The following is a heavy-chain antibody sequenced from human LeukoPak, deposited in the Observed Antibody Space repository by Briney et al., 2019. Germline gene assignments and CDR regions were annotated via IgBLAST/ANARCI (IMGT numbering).Heavy chain of an antibody. CDR3: ARDLTRIAVAGSPSDY. Sequence: GASVKVSCKASGYTFTSYGISWVRQAPGQGLEWMGWISAYNGNTNYAQKLQGRVTMTTDTSTSTAYMELRSLRSDDTAVYYCARDLTRIAVAGSPSDYWGQGTLVTVSS. J-gene: IGHJ4*02. D-gene: IGHD6-19*01. V-gene: IGHV1-18*01. CDR1: GYTFTSYG. CDR2: ISAYNGNT.